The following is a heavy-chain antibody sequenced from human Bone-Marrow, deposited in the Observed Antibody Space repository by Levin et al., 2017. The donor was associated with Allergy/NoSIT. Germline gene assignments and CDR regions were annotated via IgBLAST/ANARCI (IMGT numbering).Heavy chain of an antibody. V-gene: IGHV3-9*01. J-gene: IGHJ3*01. CDR2: ITWNSRRI. CDR3: AKAKWELSSLDGFDL. Sequence: SLKISCTTSGFTFDDYAFHWVRQAPGKGPEWLSGITWNSRRIDYAESVKGRFTISRDNAKNSLYLRMDSLRSEDTALYFCAKAKWELSSLDGFDLWGQGTMVTVSS. CDR1: GFTFDDYA. D-gene: IGHD4-23*01.